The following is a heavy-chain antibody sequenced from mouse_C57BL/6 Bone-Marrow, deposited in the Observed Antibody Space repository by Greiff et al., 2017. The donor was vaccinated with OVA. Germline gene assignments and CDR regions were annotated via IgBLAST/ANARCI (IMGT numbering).Heavy chain of an antibody. J-gene: IGHJ3*01. V-gene: IGHV5-4*03. CDR2: ISDGGSYT. Sequence: EVKLMESGGGLVKPGGSLKLSCAASGFTFSSYAMSWVRQTPEKRLEWVATISDGGSYTYYPDNVKGRFTISRDNAKNNLYLQMSHLKSEDTAMYYCARVIYYDYDGFAYWGQGTLVTVSA. CDR3: ARVIYYDYDGFAY. D-gene: IGHD2-4*01. CDR1: GFTFSSYA.